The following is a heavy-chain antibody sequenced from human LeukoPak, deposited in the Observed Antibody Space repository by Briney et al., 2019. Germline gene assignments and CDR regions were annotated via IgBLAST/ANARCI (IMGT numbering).Heavy chain of an antibody. CDR1: GYTFTKYW. J-gene: IGHJ4*02. D-gene: IGHD2-2*01. CDR3: ARGQGCSSTSCPPDY. CDR2: IYPGDSET. Sequence: GESLKISCEGSGYTFTKYWIGWVRQMPGKGLEWMGIIYPGDSETRYSPSFQGQVTISADKSRSTAYLQWSSLKASDTAMYYCARGQGCSSTSCPPDYWGQGTLVTVSP. V-gene: IGHV5-51*01.